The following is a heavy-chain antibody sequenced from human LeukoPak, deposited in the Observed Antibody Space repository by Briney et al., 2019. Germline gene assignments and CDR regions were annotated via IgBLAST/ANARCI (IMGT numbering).Heavy chain of an antibody. V-gene: IGHV1-69*13. J-gene: IGHJ4*02. Sequence: SVKVSCKASGGTFSSYAISWVRQAPGQGLEWMGGIIPIFGTANYAQKFQGRVTITADESTSTAYMELSSLRAEDTAVYYCARDDTWFGRNVDYFDYWGQGTLVTVSS. CDR3: ARDDTWFGRNVDYFDY. CDR2: IIPIFGTA. D-gene: IGHD3-10*01. CDR1: GGTFSSYA.